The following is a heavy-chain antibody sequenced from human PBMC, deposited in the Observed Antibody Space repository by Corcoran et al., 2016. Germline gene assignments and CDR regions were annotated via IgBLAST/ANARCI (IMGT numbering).Heavy chain of an antibody. V-gene: IGHV1-2*02. CDR2: INPNSGGT. D-gene: IGHD6-19*01. J-gene: IGHJ4*02. CDR3: GGVSWVAGAYQFDY. Sequence: QVQLVQSGAEVKKPGASVKVSCKASGYTFTGYYIHWVRQAPGQGLEWMGWINPNSGGTNYARKFQGRGTMTRDTSITKAYMELSRLRSDDTAVDYCGGVSWVAGAYQFDYWGQGTLVTVSS. CDR1: GYTFTGYY.